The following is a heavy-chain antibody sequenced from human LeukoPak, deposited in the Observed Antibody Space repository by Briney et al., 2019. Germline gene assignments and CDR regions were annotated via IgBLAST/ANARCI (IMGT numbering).Heavy chain of an antibody. Sequence: SETLSLTCAVYDGSFSGNYWSWIRQPPGKGLQWIGTISYSGSPYYNPSLKSRVTISVDTSNNQFSLRLTSVTAADTAVYYCARRGDFDILAWGYYFDYWGQGTLVTVSS. J-gene: IGHJ4*02. CDR1: DGSFSGNY. CDR3: ARRGDFDILAWGYYFDY. V-gene: IGHV4-34*01. D-gene: IGHD3-9*01. CDR2: ISYSGSP.